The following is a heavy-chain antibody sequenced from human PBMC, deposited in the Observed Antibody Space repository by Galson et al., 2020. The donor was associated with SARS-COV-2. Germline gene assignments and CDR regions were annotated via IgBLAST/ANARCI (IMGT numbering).Heavy chain of an antibody. CDR3: ARDSGYCTDGVCYRYWYFDL. D-gene: IGHD2-8*01. V-gene: IGHV4-4*02. J-gene: IGHJ2*01. CDR1: GGSISNNDW. CDR2: ISQSVTT. Sequence: SETLSLTCTVSGGSISNNDWWSWVRQPPGKGLEWIGEISQSVTTHHNTSLKSRVTITGDKSKNQISLKLSSVTAADTAVYYCARDSGYCTDGVCYRYWYFDLWGRGTLVTVSS.